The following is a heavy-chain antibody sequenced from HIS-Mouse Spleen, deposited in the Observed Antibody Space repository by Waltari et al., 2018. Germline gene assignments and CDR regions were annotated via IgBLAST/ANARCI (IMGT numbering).Heavy chain of an antibody. CDR1: GYTVTDLS. V-gene: IGHV1-24*01. J-gene: IGHJ4*02. Sequence: QVQLVQSGAEVKKPGASVKVSCKVSGYTVTDLSMHWVRQAPGKGLEWMGGFDPEDGETIYEQKFQGRVTMTEDTSTDTAYMELSSLRSEDTAVYYCATGLRGYYYFDYWGQGTLVTVSS. CDR2: FDPEDGET. D-gene: IGHD3-22*01. CDR3: ATGLRGYYYFDY.